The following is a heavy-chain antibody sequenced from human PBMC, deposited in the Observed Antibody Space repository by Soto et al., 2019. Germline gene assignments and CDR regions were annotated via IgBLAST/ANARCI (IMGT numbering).Heavy chain of an antibody. CDR1: GGSISSSNW. Sequence: QVQLQESGPGLVKPSGTLSLTCAVSGGSISSSNWWSWVRQLPGKELEWIGEIYHSGSTNYNPSLKNRVTISVDKSKNQFSLKLTSVTAADTAVYYCARVHCGVTGCSSMSLDYWGQGTLVTVSS. J-gene: IGHJ4*02. D-gene: IGHD2-2*01. V-gene: IGHV4-4*02. CDR2: IYHSGST. CDR3: ARVHCGVTGCSSMSLDY.